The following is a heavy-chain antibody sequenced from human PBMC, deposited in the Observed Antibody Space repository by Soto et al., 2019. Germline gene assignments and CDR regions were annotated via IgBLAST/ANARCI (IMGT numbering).Heavy chain of an antibody. J-gene: IGHJ6*03. Sequence: GASVKVSCKASGYTFTNYGITWVRQAPGQGLEWMGWISAYNGNTHYTQRLQGRVTMTTDTSTSTAYMELRGLRSDDTAVYYCARGRQLAAYFYYYRDVGGRGTTVTVP. V-gene: IGHV1-18*01. CDR1: GYTFTNYG. D-gene: IGHD6-6*01. CDR3: ARGRQLAAYFYYYRDV. CDR2: ISAYNGNT.